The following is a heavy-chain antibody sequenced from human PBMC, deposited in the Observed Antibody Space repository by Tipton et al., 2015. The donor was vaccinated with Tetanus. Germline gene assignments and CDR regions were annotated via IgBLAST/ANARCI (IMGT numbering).Heavy chain of an antibody. Sequence: SLRLSCEASGFTFSDAYMSWIRQAPGKGPEWLSYISSSSSYITYADSVKGRFTISRDNAKNSLYLQMNSLRVEDTAIYFRARDARYSGRSASYWYYDLWGRGTLVSVSS. CDR1: GFTFSDAY. J-gene: IGHJ2*01. D-gene: IGHD1-26*01. CDR2: ISSSSSYI. CDR3: ARDARYSGRSASYWYYDL. V-gene: IGHV3-11*06.